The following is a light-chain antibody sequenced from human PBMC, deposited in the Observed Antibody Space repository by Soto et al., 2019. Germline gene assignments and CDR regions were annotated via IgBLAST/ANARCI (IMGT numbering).Light chain of an antibody. CDR3: QSYDSSLSGSVV. CDR2: VNS. Sequence: QSVLTQPPSVSGAPGQRVTISCTGSSSNIGAGYDVHWYQQLPGTAPKLLIYVNSNRPSGVPDRFSGSKSGTSASLAITGLHAEDEADYYCQSYDSSLSGSVVFGGGTKLTVL. V-gene: IGLV1-40*01. CDR1: SSNIGAGYD. J-gene: IGLJ2*01.